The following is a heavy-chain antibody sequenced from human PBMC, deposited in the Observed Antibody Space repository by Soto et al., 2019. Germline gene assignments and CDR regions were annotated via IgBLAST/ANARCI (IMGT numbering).Heavy chain of an antibody. CDR3: ARVAVVTAAGTSDY. Sequence: PGGSLRLSCAASGFTFSSYGMHWIRQVPGKGLEWVAYISGTSDSIPYADSVKGRFTISRDNAKNSLYLQMNSLRAEDTAVYYCARVAVVTAAGTSDYWGQGTLVTVSS. CDR2: ISGTSDSI. J-gene: IGHJ4*02. D-gene: IGHD6-13*01. V-gene: IGHV3-48*04. CDR1: GFTFSSYG.